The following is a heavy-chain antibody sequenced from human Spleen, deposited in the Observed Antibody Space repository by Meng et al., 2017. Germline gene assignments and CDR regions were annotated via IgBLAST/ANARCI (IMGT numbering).Heavy chain of an antibody. V-gene: IGHV3-23*01. Sequence: EVQLLESGGDLVQPGGSLRLSCAASGFTFSNYAMNWVRQAPGKGLEWVSSIRAGGGSTYYADSVKGRFTISRDNSKNTLYLQMNSLRVEDTAIYYCVPRTTFYDYWGQGTLVTVSS. CDR2: IRAGGGST. J-gene: IGHJ4*02. D-gene: IGHD2/OR15-2a*01. CDR3: VPRTTFYDY. CDR1: GFTFSNYA.